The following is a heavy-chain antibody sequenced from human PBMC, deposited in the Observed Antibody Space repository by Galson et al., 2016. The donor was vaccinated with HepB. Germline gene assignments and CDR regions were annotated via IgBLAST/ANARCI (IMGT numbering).Heavy chain of an antibody. V-gene: IGHV3-15*01. Sequence: SLRLSCAASGFTFKTAWMSWVSQTPGKGLEWLGRIKTKADGEATDYAAPVNGRFTISRDDSRSMVFLQMNSLKIEDTAIYFCYVLGATPTDEAFHVWGQGTMVTVSP. D-gene: IGHD3-10*02. J-gene: IGHJ3*01. CDR3: YVLGATPTDEAFHV. CDR1: GFTFKTAW. CDR2: IKTKADGEAT.